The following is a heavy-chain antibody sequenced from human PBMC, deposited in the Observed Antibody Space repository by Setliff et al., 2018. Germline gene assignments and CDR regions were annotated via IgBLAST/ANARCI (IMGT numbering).Heavy chain of an antibody. D-gene: IGHD6-13*01. CDR3: ARDGISWLNWLDP. CDR2: INPKSGVT. CDR1: GYSFSDFY. J-gene: IGHJ5*02. Sequence: GASVKVSCKASGYSFSDFYIHWVRQVPGRGPEWMGSINPKSGVTRYVQKFQGRVTITRDTSISTAYMELSSLRSDDTAVYYCARDGISWLNWLDPRGQGTPVTVSS. V-gene: IGHV1-2*02.